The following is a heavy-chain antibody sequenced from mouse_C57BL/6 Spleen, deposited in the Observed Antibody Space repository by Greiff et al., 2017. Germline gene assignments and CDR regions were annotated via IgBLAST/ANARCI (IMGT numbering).Heavy chain of an antibody. V-gene: IGHV1-52*01. CDR3: ARAHDYAGKDYFDY. J-gene: IGHJ2*01. Sequence: VQLQQPGAELVRPGSSVKLSCKASGYTFTSYWMHWVKQTPIKSLEWIGNIDPSASEPHYNQKFKDKATLTVAKSSSTAYVQISSLTSEDSAISYYARAHDYAGKDYFDYWGQGTTLTVSS. CDR1: GYTFTSYW. CDR2: IDPSASEP. D-gene: IGHD2-4*01.